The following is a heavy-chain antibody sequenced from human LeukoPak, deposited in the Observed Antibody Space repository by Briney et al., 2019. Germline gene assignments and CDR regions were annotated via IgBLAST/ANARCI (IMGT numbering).Heavy chain of an antibody. Sequence: GGSLRLSCAASGFTVSSNYMSWVRQAPGKGLEWVSVIYSGGSTYYADSVKGRFTISRDNSKNTLYLQMNSLRAEDTAVYYCARDDYGDFNPGYWGQGTLVTVSS. J-gene: IGHJ4*02. CDR1: GFTVSSNY. CDR3: ARDDYGDFNPGY. CDR2: IYSGGST. D-gene: IGHD4-17*01. V-gene: IGHV3-66*01.